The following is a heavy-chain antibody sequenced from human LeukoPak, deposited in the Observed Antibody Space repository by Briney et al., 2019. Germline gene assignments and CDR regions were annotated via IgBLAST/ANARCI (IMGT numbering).Heavy chain of an antibody. Sequence: ASVTVSFKASGYTFTVYYMHWVRQAPGQGGEWMGWINPTSGATNSAQKFQGTVTMTSDTSISTAYMELSRLRSDDTAVYYCARDATSTSSDWYGTDYWGQGTLVTVSS. CDR3: ARDATSTSSDWYGTDY. D-gene: IGHD6-19*01. J-gene: IGHJ4*02. V-gene: IGHV1-2*02. CDR2: INPTSGAT. CDR1: GYTFTVYY.